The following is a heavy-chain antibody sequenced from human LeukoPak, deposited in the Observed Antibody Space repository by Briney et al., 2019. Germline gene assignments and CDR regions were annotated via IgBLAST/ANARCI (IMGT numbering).Heavy chain of an antibody. V-gene: IGHV4-30-4*01. CDR2: IYYSGST. CDR3: ARAAPFEH. CDR1: GGSISSGDYY. Sequence: PSETLSLTCTVSGGSISSGDYYWSWIRQPPGKGLEWIGYIYYSGSTYNSPSLKSRVSISVDTSKNQFSLKLSSVTAADTAVYYCARAAPFEHWGPGILVTVSS. J-gene: IGHJ4*02.